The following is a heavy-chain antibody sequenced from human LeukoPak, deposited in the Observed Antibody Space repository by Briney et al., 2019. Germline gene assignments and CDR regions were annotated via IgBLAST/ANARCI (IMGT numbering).Heavy chain of an antibody. Sequence: GGSLRLSCAASRFSFSNYWMSWVRQAPGKGLEWVANINQDGSGKHYVDSVKGRFTTSRDNAKNSLYLQMNSLRAEDTAVYFCAKASIAGAIGVLDYWGQGTLVTVSS. J-gene: IGHJ4*02. V-gene: IGHV3-7*01. CDR2: INQDGSGK. CDR3: AKASIAGAIGVLDY. CDR1: RFSFSNYW. D-gene: IGHD1-26*01.